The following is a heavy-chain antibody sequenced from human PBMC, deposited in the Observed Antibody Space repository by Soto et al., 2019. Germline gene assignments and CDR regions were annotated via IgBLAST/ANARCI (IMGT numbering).Heavy chain of an antibody. CDR2: RKQDGSEK. J-gene: IGHJ3*02. D-gene: IGHD4-17*01. CDR3: ARDRYGGNDAFDI. Sequence: GGSLRLSCAASGFTFSSYWMSWVRQAPGKGLEWVANRKQDGSEKYYVDSVKGRFTISRDNAKNSLYLQMNSLRAEDTVVYYCARDRYGGNDAFDIWGQGTMVTVSS. CDR1: GFTFSSYW. V-gene: IGHV3-7*03.